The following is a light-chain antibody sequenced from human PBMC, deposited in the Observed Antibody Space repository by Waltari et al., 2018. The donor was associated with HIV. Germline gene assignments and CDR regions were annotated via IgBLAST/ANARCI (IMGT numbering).Light chain of an antibody. J-gene: IGKJ4*01. V-gene: IGKV1-12*01. CDR1: QSIGRW. CDR3: QQASTLPLT. CDR2: ATS. Sequence: DIQMTQSPSSVSASVGARVTITCRASQSIGRWLVWYQQTPGKAPKLLIYATSTLQPGVPSRFSGSGSGTTFALTITSLQPEDFATYYCQQASTLPLTFGGGTKVRS.